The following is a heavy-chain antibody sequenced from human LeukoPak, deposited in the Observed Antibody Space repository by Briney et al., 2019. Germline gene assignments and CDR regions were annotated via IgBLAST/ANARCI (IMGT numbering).Heavy chain of an antibody. J-gene: IGHJ4*02. CDR2: TSSSTGTI. D-gene: IGHD2-21*01. CDR3: ARDSGDFFVVPFDY. CDR1: GFTFSSYS. V-gene: IGHV3-48*02. Sequence: GGSLRLSCAASGFTFSSYSMNWVRQAPGKGLEWVSYTSSSTGTIYYADSVKGRFTISRDNAKNSLYLQMNSLRDEDTAVYYCARDSGDFFVVPFDYWGQGTLVTVSS.